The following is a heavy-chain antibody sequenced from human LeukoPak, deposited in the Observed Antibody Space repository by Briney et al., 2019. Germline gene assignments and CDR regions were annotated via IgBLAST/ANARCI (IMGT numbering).Heavy chain of an antibody. D-gene: IGHD2-15*01. CDR1: GFTFSGYA. CDR2: ISGSGGST. J-gene: IGHJ4*02. CDR3: AKDQDIVVVVAAV. Sequence: PGGSLRLSCAASGFTFSGYAMSWVRQAPGKGLEWVSAISGSGGSTYYADSVKGRFTISRDNSKNTLYLQMNSLRAEDTGVYYCAKDQDIVVVVAAVWGQGTLVTVSS. V-gene: IGHV3-23*01.